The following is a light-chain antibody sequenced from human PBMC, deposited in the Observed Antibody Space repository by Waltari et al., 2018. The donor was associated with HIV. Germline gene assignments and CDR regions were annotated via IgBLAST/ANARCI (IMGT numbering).Light chain of an antibody. J-gene: IGLJ2*01. Sequence: SALTQPASVSGSPGQSITISCTGTSSDIGAYNYVSWYQQYPGKAPKLMIYDVSNRPSGVSTRFSGSKSGNTASLTISGLQAEDEADYYCQSYDSSLSASFGGGTKLTVL. CDR1: SSDIGAYNY. CDR2: DVS. CDR3: QSYDSSLSAS. V-gene: IGLV2-14*01.